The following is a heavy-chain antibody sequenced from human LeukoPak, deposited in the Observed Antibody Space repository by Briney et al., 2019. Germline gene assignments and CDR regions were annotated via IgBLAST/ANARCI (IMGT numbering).Heavy chain of an antibody. CDR1: GYTFTSYG. V-gene: IGHV1-18*01. J-gene: IGHJ5*02. D-gene: IGHD3-10*01. CDR2: ISAYNGNT. Sequence: GASVKVSCKASGYTFTSYGISWVRQAPGQGLEWMGWISAYNGNTNYAQKLQGRVTMTTDTSTSTAYMELRSLRSDDTAVYYCARDSYYGSGSYYIQRGGWFDPWGQGTLVTVSS. CDR3: ARDSYYGSGSYYIQRGGWFDP.